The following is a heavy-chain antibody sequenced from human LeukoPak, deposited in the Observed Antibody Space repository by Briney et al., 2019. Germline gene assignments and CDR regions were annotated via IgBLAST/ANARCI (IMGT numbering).Heavy chain of an antibody. J-gene: IGHJ3*02. CDR2: IYHSGST. V-gene: IGHV4-30-2*01. CDR3: ARDCSGSPPREAFDI. CDR1: GGSISSGGYY. Sequence: SETLSLTCTVSGGSISSGGYYWSWIRQPPGKGLEWIGYIYHSGSTYYNPSLKSRVTISVDRSKNQFSLKLSSVTAADTAVYYCARDCSGSPPREAFDIWGQGTMVTVSS. D-gene: IGHD1-26*01.